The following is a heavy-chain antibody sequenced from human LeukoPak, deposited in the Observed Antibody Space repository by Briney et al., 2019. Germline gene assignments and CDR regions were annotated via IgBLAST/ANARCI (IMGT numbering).Heavy chain of an antibody. V-gene: IGHV4-59*08. J-gene: IGHJ5*02. CDR3: ARLAGGSRRDGSRNWFDP. CDR2: IYYSGST. D-gene: IGHD5-24*01. CDR1: ACSISSYY. Sequence: SETLSLTCTVSACSISSYYWSWIRQPPGNGLEWIGYIYYSGSTNYNPSLKSRVTISVDPSKNQFSLKLSSVTAADTAVCYCARLAGGSRRDGSRNWFDPWGQGTLVTVSS.